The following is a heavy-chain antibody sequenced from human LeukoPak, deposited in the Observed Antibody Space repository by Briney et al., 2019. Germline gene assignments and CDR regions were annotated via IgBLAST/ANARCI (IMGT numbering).Heavy chain of an antibody. D-gene: IGHD3-10*01. J-gene: IGHJ4*02. CDR2: ITSDGYNK. CDR1: GFIFSNYG. CDR3: AKELQPWFPFDD. Sequence: GGSLRLSCAASGFIFSNYGMHWVRQAPGKGLEWLAFITSDGYNKYYTDPVKGRFTISRDNSDSTLYLQMNSLRPEDTAVYYCAKELQPWFPFDDCGQGILVTVSS. V-gene: IGHV3-30*02.